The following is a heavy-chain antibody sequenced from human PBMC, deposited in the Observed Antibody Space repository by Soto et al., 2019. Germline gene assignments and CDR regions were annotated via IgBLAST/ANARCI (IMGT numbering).Heavy chain of an antibody. Sequence: YDVGWIRKPPGKGLEWIGYIYYSGSTNYNPSLKSRVTISVDTSKNQFSLKLSSVTAADTAVYYCARHDYSGSYYDYWGQGTLVTVSS. D-gene: IGHD1-26*01. CDR2: IYYSGST. CDR3: ARHDYSGSYYDY. V-gene: IGHV4-59*08. CDR1: YD. J-gene: IGHJ4*02.